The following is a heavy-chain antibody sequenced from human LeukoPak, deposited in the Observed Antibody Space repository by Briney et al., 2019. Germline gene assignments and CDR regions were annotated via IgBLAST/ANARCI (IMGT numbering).Heavy chain of an antibody. CDR3: ARVWKLTAAGPVGYFDY. Sequence: GSLRLSCAASGFTFSSYEMNWVRQAPGKGLEWVSYISSSGSTIYYADSVKGRFTISRDNAKNSLYLQMNSLRAEDTAVYYCARVWKLTAAGPVGYFDYWGQGTLVTVSS. CDR2: ISSSGSTI. D-gene: IGHD6-13*01. J-gene: IGHJ4*02. V-gene: IGHV3-48*03. CDR1: GFTFSSYE.